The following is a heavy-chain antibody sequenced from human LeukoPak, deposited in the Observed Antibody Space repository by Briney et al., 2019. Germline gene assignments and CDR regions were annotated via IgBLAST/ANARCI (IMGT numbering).Heavy chain of an antibody. CDR1: GRSISSSNYY. CDR2: IYYGGST. J-gene: IGHJ5*02. D-gene: IGHD7-27*01. CDR3: ARRAGDPWFDP. V-gene: IGHV4-39*01. Sequence: SETLSLTCTVSGRSISSSNYYWGWIRQPPGKGLAWIGRIYYGGSTYYNPPLKSRVTISVDTYKNQFSLKLATVTAADTAVYYCARRAGDPWFDPWGQGTLVTVSS.